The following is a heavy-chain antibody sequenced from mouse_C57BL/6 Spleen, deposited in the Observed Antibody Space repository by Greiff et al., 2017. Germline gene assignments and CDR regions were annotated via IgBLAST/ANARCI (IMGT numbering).Heavy chain of an antibody. CDR2: IYPGDGDT. V-gene: IGHV1-82*01. CDR3: ASGTAHSY. Sequence: QVQLKESGPELVKPGASVKISCKASGYAFSSSWMNWVKQRPGKGLEWIGRIYPGDGDTNYNGKFTGNATLTADKSSSTAYMQLSSLTSEDSAVYFCASGTAHSYWGQGTLVTVSA. J-gene: IGHJ3*01. CDR1: GYAFSSSW. D-gene: IGHD4-1*01.